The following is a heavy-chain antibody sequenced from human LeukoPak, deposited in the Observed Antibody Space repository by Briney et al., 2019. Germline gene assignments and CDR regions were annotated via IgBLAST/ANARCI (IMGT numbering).Heavy chain of an antibody. Sequence: SVKVSCKASGGTFSSYAISWVRQAPGQGLEWMGGIIPIFGTANYAQKFQGRVTITADESTSTAYMELSSLRSEDTAVYYCARGRGDGYNHRHYYFDYWGQGTLVTVSS. CDR3: ARGRGDGYNHRHYYFDY. D-gene: IGHD5-24*01. J-gene: IGHJ4*02. CDR2: IIPIFGTA. CDR1: GGTFSSYA. V-gene: IGHV1-69*01.